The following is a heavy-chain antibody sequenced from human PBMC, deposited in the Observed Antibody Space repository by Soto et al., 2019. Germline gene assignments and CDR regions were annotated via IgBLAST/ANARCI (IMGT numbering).Heavy chain of an antibody. D-gene: IGHD1-26*01. V-gene: IGHV1-18*04. Sequence: ASVKVSCKASGYTFTSYGISWVRQAPGQGLEWMGWISAYNGNTNYAQKLQGRVTMTTDTSTSTAYMELRSLRSDDTAVYYCARDNLPVYSGSYYLWGQGTLVTVSS. CDR3: ARDNLPVYSGSYYL. CDR2: ISAYNGNT. CDR1: GYTFTSYG. J-gene: IGHJ5*02.